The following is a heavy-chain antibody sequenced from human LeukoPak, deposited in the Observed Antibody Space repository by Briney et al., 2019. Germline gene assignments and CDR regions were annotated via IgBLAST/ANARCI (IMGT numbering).Heavy chain of an antibody. J-gene: IGHJ4*02. D-gene: IGHD2-2*01. Sequence: GGSLRLSCAASGFTFSNHAMSWVRQAPGKGLEWVSALSGSGGNTYYADSVKGRFTISRDNSKNTLYLQMNSLRAEDTAVYYCAKDRKYQLLGNYYFDYWGQGTLVTVSS. CDR3: AKDRKYQLLGNYYFDY. CDR1: GFTFSNHA. V-gene: IGHV3-23*01. CDR2: LSGSGGNT.